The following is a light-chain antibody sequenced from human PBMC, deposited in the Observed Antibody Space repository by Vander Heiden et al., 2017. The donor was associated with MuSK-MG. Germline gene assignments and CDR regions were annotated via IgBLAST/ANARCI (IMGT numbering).Light chain of an antibody. V-gene: IGKV3-11*01. CDR1: QRVTY. J-gene: IGKJ3*01. CDR2: DVS. Sequence: EIVLTQSPATLSLSPGERATLSCKASQRVTYLAWFQQKIGRAPRLLIYDVSKRATGIPARFVGSGSGTDFTLTISSLEAEDFAVYYCQQHTNWMFTFGPGTKVDIK. CDR3: QQHTNWMFT.